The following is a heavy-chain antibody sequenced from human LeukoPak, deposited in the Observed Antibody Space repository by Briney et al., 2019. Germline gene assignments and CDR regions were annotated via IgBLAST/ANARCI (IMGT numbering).Heavy chain of an antibody. Sequence: ASVKVSCKASGYIFTQYGISWVRQAPGQGLEWIASISTYTGNTNYAQNFQGRVTMTTDTSTSTAYMELRSLRSDDTAVYYCARRTGYNYYYMDVWGQGTTVTVSS. D-gene: IGHD3/OR15-3a*01. V-gene: IGHV1-18*01. CDR1: GYIFTQYG. J-gene: IGHJ6*03. CDR3: ARRTGYNYYYMDV. CDR2: ISTYTGNT.